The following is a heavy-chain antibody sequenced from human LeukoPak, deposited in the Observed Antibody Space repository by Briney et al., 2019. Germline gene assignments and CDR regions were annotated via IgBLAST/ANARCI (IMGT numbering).Heavy chain of an antibody. Sequence: GGSLRLSCAASGFTVSSNYMTWVRQAPGKGLEWVSVIYSGGGTYYADSVKGRFTISRDNAKNSLYLQMNSLRAEDTAVYYCARDANPTLTSIAARPADYWGQGTLVTVSS. D-gene: IGHD6-6*01. CDR3: ARDANPTLTSIAARPADY. V-gene: IGHV3-53*01. CDR2: IYSGGGT. CDR1: GFTVSSNY. J-gene: IGHJ4*02.